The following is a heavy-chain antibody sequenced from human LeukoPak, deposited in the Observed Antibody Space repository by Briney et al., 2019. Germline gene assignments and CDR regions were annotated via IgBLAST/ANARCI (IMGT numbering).Heavy chain of an antibody. CDR1: GFTFSSYG. V-gene: IGHV3-23*01. CDR2: ISGSGGST. Sequence: PGGSLRLSCAASGFTFSSYGMSWVRQAPGKGLEWVSAISGSGGSTYYADSVKGRFTISRDNSKNTLYLQMSSLRAEDTAVYYCAKTKRGYGVRGDVAGDYWGQGTLVTVSS. CDR3: AKTKRGYGVRGDVAGDY. J-gene: IGHJ4*02. D-gene: IGHD3-10*01.